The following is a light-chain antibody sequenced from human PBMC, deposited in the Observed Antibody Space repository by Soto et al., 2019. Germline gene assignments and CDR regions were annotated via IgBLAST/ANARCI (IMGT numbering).Light chain of an antibody. J-gene: IGKJ2*01. CDR3: HQYNNWPPYT. CDR2: GAS. V-gene: IGKV3-15*01. CDR1: QSVSTN. Sequence: EIVMTQSPATLSVFPGERATLSCRASQSVSTNLAWYQQKPGQAPRLIIYGASATATGIPARFSGSGSGTEFTLTISSLQSEDFAVYYCHQYNNWPPYTFGQGTKLEIK.